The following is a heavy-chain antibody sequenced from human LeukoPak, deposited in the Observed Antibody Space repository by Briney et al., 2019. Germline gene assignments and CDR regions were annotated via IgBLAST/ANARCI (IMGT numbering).Heavy chain of an antibody. Sequence: GGSLRLSCAASGFTFSSYAMHWVRQAPGKGLEWVAVISYVGSNKYYADSVKGRFTISRDNSKNTLYMQMNSLRAEDTAVYYCARGGYDSSGYPPMDFDYWGQGTLVTVSS. CDR1: GFTFSSYA. CDR3: ARGGYDSSGYPPMDFDY. CDR2: ISYVGSNK. D-gene: IGHD3-22*01. V-gene: IGHV3-30-3*01. J-gene: IGHJ4*02.